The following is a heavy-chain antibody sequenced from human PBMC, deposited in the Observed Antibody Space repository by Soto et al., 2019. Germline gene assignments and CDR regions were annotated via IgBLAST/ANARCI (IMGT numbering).Heavy chain of an antibody. D-gene: IGHD3-3*01. Sequence: SVTLRVTNTVADGPSSDAASCWNWIRQPPGKGLEWIGEIDHSGYTNYNPSLKSRVTISVDTSKNQFSLRLTSVTAADTAVYYCARVRDWFDPWGQGTLVTVSS. J-gene: IGHJ5*02. CDR2: IDHSGYT. V-gene: IGHV4-34*01. CDR1: DGPSSDAASC. CDR3: ARVRDWFDP.